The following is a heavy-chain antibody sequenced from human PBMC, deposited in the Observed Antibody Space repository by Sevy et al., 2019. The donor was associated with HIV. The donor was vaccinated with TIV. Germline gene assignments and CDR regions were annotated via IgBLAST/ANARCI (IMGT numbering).Heavy chain of an antibody. V-gene: IGHV3-30-3*01. D-gene: IGHD3-22*01. CDR3: ATDDRDNSGYHFTY. J-gene: IGHJ4*02. CDR1: GFTFSNFA. CDR2: TSYDGSSN. Sequence: GTLRLSCAASGFTFSNFAMHWVRQAPGKGLEWVAITSYDGSSNYYADSVKGRFTISRDNSKHTLYLQMNSLTVEDTAVYYCATDDRDNSGYHFTYWGQGTLVTVSS.